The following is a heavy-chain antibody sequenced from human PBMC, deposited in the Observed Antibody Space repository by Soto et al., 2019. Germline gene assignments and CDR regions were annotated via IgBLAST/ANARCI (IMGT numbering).Heavy chain of an antibody. Sequence: GGSLRLSCAASGFTFSSYSMNWVRQAPGKGLEWVSSISSSSSYIYYADSVKGRFTISRDNAKNSLYLQMNSLRAEDTAVYYCARDGAMAGVGGMDVWGQGTTVTVSS. D-gene: IGHD2-8*01. CDR1: GFTFSSYS. V-gene: IGHV3-21*01. J-gene: IGHJ6*02. CDR3: ARDGAMAGVGGMDV. CDR2: ISSSSSYI.